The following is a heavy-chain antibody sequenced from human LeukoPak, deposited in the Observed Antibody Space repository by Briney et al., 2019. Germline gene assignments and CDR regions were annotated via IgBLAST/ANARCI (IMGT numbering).Heavy chain of an antibody. Sequence: GGSLRLSCAASGVSFGIYGIHWVRQAPGKGLEWVSYISSSGSTIYYADSVKGRFTISRDNAKNSLYLQMNSLRAEDTAVYYCAELGITMIGGVWGKGTTVTISS. D-gene: IGHD3-10*02. CDR3: AELGITMIGGV. V-gene: IGHV3-48*04. CDR1: GVSFGIYG. CDR2: ISSSGSTI. J-gene: IGHJ6*04.